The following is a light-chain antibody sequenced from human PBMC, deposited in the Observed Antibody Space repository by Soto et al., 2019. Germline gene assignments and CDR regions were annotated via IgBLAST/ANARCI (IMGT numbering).Light chain of an antibody. CDR1: QSLVHSNGYNY. CDR2: LGS. V-gene: IGKV2-28*01. Sequence: DIVMTQSPLSLPVTPGEPASISCRSSQSLVHSNGYNYLDWYLQKPGQSPQLLIDLGSNRASGVPDRFSGSGSGTDFTLKISRVEAEDVGVYYCMQALQTPTFGQGTRLEIK. CDR3: MQALQTPT. J-gene: IGKJ5*01.